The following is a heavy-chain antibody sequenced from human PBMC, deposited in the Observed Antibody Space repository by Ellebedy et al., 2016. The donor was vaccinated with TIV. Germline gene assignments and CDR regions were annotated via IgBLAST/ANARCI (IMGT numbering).Heavy chain of an antibody. CDR1: GYFISDGYY. CDR2: GYHSGST. CDR3: ARDGTVLVPAADMDV. V-gene: IGHV4-38-2*02. J-gene: IGHJ6*03. D-gene: IGHD2-2*01. Sequence: SETLSLTCTVSGYFISDGYYWGWIRQPPGEGLEWTGSGYHSGSTFYNPSLKSRVSISVDTTKNQFSLRLASVTAADTAVYYCARDGTVLVPAADMDVWGKGTTVTVSS.